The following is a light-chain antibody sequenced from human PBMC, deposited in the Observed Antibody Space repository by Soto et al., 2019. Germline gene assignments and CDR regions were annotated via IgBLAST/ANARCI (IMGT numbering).Light chain of an antibody. CDR3: SSYTSINAVV. V-gene: IGLV2-14*03. Sequence: QSALTQPASVSGSPGQSITISCAGTSSDVGGYNYVSWYQQYLGEAPKLMIYDVSSRPSGVSNRFSGSKSGNTASLTISGLQAEDEADYYCSSYTSINAVVFGGVTKLTVL. J-gene: IGLJ2*01. CDR2: DVS. CDR1: SSDVGGYNY.